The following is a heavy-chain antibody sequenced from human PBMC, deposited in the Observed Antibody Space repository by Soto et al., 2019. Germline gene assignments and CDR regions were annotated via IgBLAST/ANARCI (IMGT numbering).Heavy chain of an antibody. CDR1: GSTCTSYG. Sequence: QVQLVQSGAEVKKPGASVKVSCKASGSTCTSYGISWVRQAPGHGLEWMGWINLYNGNTNYAQRFQGTVTMTTDTLTSTAYMRLRSMRSDDTAVYYCASDTPPTDNWGQGTLVTGSS. CDR3: ASDTPPTDN. J-gene: IGHJ4*02. V-gene: IGHV1-18*01. CDR2: INLYNGNT.